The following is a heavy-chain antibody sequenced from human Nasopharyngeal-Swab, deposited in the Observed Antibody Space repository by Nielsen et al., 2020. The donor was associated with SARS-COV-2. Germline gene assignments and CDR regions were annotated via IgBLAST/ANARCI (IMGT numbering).Heavy chain of an antibody. CDR3: ARGEFNWGYIVY. D-gene: IGHD7-27*01. J-gene: IGHJ4*02. CDR2: IYPGDSDT. CDR1: GYSFTSYW. Sequence: GGSLRLSCKGFGYSFTSYWIGWVRQMPGKGLEWMGIIYPGDSDTRYSPSFQGQVTISADKSISTAYLQWSSLKASDTAMYYCARGEFNWGYIVYWGQGTLVTVSS. V-gene: IGHV5-51*01.